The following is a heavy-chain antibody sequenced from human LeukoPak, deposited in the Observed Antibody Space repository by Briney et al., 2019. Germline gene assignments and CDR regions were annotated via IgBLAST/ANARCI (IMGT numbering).Heavy chain of an antibody. CDR1: GYTFTSYA. J-gene: IGHJ4*02. CDR2: INAGNGNT. Sequence: ASVKVSYKASGYTFTSYAMHWVRQAPGQRLEWMGWINAGNGNTKYSQKFQGRVTITRDASASTAYMELSSLRSEDTAVYYCAREVGYSYGYYNDYWGQGTLVTVSS. D-gene: IGHD5-18*01. V-gene: IGHV1-3*01. CDR3: AREVGYSYGYYNDY.